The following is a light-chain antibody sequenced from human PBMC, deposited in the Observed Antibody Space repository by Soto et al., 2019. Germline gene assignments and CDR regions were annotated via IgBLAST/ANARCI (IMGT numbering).Light chain of an antibody. CDR1: QSISSD. V-gene: IGKV1-39*01. CDR2: AAS. J-gene: IGKJ2*01. Sequence: DIQMTQSPSSLSASVGDRVTITCRASQSISSDLNWYQQKPGKAPKLLIYAASSLQSGVPSRFSGRGSGTDFTRTISSLQPEDFATYYCQQSYSSPYTFGQGTKLEIK. CDR3: QQSYSSPYT.